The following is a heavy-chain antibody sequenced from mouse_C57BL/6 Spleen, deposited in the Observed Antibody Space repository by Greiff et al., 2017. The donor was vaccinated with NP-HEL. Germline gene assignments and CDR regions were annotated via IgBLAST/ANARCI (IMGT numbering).Heavy chain of an antibody. Sequence: LVESVAELVRPGGSVKLSCTASGFNIKNTYMHWVKQRPEQGLEWIGRIDPANGNTKYAPKFQGKATITADTSSNTAYLQLSSLTSEDTAIYYCASPYDYDEAWFAYWGQGTLVTVSA. CDR3: ASPYDYDEAWFAY. CDR1: GFNIKNTY. CDR2: IDPANGNT. D-gene: IGHD2-4*01. J-gene: IGHJ3*01. V-gene: IGHV14-3*01.